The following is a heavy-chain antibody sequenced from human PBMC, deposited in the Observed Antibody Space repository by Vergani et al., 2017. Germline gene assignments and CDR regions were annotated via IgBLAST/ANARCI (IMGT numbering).Heavy chain of an antibody. CDR3: ARADNYYDSSGYYYGV. D-gene: IGHD3-22*01. Sequence: QVQLQESGPGLVKPSETLSLTCTVSGGSISSYYWSWIRQPPGKGLEWIGYIYYSGSTNYNPSLKSRVTISVDTSKNQFSLKLSSVTAADMAVYYCARADNYYDSSGYYYGVWGQGTLVTVSS. CDR1: GGSISSYY. V-gene: IGHV4-59*01. J-gene: IGHJ4*02. CDR2: IYYSGST.